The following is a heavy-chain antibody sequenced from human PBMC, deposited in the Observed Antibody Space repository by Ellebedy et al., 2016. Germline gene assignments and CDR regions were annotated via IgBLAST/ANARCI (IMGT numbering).Heavy chain of an antibody. Sequence: GESLKISCAASGFTFSSYSMHWVRQAPGKGLEWVAVIWYDGSNKYYADSVKGRFTISRDNSKNTLYLQMNSLRAEDTAVYYCAKEWLDYYGSGSSQYFDLWGRGTLVTVSS. CDR1: GFTFSSYS. D-gene: IGHD3-10*01. CDR3: AKEWLDYYGSGSSQYFDL. V-gene: IGHV3-33*06. J-gene: IGHJ2*01. CDR2: IWYDGSNK.